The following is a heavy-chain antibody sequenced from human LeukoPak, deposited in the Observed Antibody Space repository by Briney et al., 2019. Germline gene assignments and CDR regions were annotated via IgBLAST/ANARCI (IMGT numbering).Heavy chain of an antibody. CDR2: IYYSGST. CDR3: ARQGVVGATGFDF. J-gene: IGHJ4*02. CDR1: GGSISELSYY. V-gene: IGHV4-39*01. D-gene: IGHD1-26*01. Sequence: PSETLSLTCSVSGGSISELSYYWGWIRQPPGKGLEWIGNIYYSGSTYNNPSLESRVVISVDTSRNQFSLKLTSVTATDTAVYYCARQGVVGATGFDFWGQGILVTGSS.